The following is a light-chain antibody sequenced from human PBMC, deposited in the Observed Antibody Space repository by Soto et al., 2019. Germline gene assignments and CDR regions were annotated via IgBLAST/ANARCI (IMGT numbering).Light chain of an antibody. J-gene: IGKJ3*01. CDR1: QSVSTF. CDR2: DAS. V-gene: IGKV3-11*01. Sequence: EIVMTQSPATLSLSPGERATLSCRASQSVSTFLAWYQQRPGQAPRLLIYDASNRATGIPARFSGSGSGTDFTLTISGLEPEDFAFYSCQSRLTWPLLGPGTRVDL. CDR3: QSRLTWPL.